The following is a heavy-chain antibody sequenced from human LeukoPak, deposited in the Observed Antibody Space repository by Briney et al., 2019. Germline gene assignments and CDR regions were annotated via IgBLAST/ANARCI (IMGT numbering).Heavy chain of an antibody. CDR2: INHSGST. D-gene: IGHD6-13*01. J-gene: IGHJ4*02. Sequence: PSETLSLTCAVYGGSFSGYYWSWIRQPPGKGLEWIGEINHSGSTNYNPSLKSRVTISVDTSKNQFSPKLSSVTAADTAVYYCARGRTAAAGPFDYWGQGTLVTVSS. CDR1: GGSFSGYY. CDR3: ARGRTAAAGPFDY. V-gene: IGHV4-34*01.